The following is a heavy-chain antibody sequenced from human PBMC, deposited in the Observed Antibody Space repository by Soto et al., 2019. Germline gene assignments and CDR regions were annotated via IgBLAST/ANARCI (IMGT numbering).Heavy chain of an antibody. CDR1: GGSISSGGYY. V-gene: IGHV4-31*03. CDR2: IYYSGST. D-gene: IGHD4-17*01. CDR3: ARPAPPGDYDGGGNAFDI. Sequence: QVQLQESGPGLVKPSQTLSLTCTVSGGSISSGGYYWSWIRQHPGKGLEWIGYIYYSGSTYYNPSLKSRVTITGDTAKNQFPLKLSPVTAAGTAGYYCARPAPPGDYDGGGNAFDIWGQGTMVTVSS. J-gene: IGHJ3*02.